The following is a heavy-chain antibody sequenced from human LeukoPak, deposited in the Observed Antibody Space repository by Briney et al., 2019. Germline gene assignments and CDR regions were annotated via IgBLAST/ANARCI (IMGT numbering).Heavy chain of an antibody. Sequence: GASLRLSCAASGFTFSSYAMSWVRQAPGKGLEWVSAISGSGGSTYYADSVKGRFTISRDSSKNTLYLQMNSLRAEDTAVYYCAKKSGVWLSYFDYWGQGTLVTVSS. CDR3: AKKSGVWLSYFDY. V-gene: IGHV3-23*01. CDR1: GFTFSSYA. J-gene: IGHJ4*02. CDR2: ISGSGGST. D-gene: IGHD2-8*02.